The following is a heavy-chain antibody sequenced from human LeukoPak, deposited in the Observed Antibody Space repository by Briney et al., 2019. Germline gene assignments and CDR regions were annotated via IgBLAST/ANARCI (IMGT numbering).Heavy chain of an antibody. CDR3: ARAANYYGSGSYYRHGRYYFDY. Sequence: SETLSLTCTVSGGSIISSSYYWDWIRQPPGKGLEWIGSIYYSGSTYYNPSLKSRVTISVDTSKNQFSLKLSSVTAADTAVYYCARAANYYGSGSYYRHGRYYFDYWGQGTLVTVSS. V-gene: IGHV4-39*07. CDR2: IYYSGST. J-gene: IGHJ4*02. D-gene: IGHD3-10*01. CDR1: GGSIISSSYY.